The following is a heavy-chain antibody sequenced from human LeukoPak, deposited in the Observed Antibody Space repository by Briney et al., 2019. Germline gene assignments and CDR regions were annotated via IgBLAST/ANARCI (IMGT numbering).Heavy chain of an antibody. V-gene: IGHV4-39*07. J-gene: IGHJ4*02. CDR1: GGSISSSSYY. CDR3: ANQYYDFWSGYKPYYFDY. Sequence: SETLSLTCTVSGGSISSSSYYWGWIRQPPGKGLEWIGNINYSRNPNYNPSLKSRVTISVDTSKNQFSLKLSSVTAADTAVYYCANQYYDFWSGYKPYYFDYWGQGTLVTVSS. CDR2: INYSRNP. D-gene: IGHD3-3*01.